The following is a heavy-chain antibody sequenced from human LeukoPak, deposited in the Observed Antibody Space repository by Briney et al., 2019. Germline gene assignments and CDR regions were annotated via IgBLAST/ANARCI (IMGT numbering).Heavy chain of an antibody. Sequence: PGGSLRLFCAASGFTFSDYNMNWVSQAPGKGLEWVSYISSSSNYIYYADSVKGRFTISRDNAKNSLYVQVNRLRAEDTAVYYCARGYCSSTSCYFDSWGLGTLVTVSS. CDR2: ISSSSNYI. J-gene: IGHJ4*02. V-gene: IGHV3-21*01. CDR1: GFTFSDYN. CDR3: ARGYCSSTSCYFDS. D-gene: IGHD2-2*01.